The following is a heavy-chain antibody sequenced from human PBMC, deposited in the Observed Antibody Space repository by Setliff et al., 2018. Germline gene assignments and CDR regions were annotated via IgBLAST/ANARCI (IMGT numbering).Heavy chain of an antibody. Sequence: SETLSLTCTVSGDSIDTDIWWSWVRQSPGKGLEWIGEIYLGGNSNYDTNYNPSLKSRVTILSDTSKNQFSLILSSVTAADTAVYYCASERESASRQTYFDSWGQGTLVTVSS. D-gene: IGHD2-15*01. CDR1: GDSIDTDIW. CDR3: ASERESASRQTYFDS. V-gene: IGHV4-4*02. CDR2: IYLGGNSNYDT. J-gene: IGHJ4*02.